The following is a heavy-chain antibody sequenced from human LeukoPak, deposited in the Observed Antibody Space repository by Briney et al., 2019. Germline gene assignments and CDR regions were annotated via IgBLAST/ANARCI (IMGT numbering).Heavy chain of an antibody. Sequence: GGSLRLSCAASGFTFSSYWMHWVRHAPGKGLVWVSRINSDGSSTSYADSVKGRFTISRDNAKNTLYLQMNSLRAEDTAVYYCAKDYSSSWASFDYWGQGTLVTASS. CDR1: GFTFSSYW. CDR2: INSDGSST. CDR3: AKDYSSSWASFDY. D-gene: IGHD6-13*01. V-gene: IGHV3-74*01. J-gene: IGHJ4*02.